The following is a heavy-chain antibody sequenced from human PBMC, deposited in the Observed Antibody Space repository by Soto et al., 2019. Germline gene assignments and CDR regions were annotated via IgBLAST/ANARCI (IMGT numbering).Heavy chain of an antibody. V-gene: IGHV3-20*04. Sequence: GGSLRLSCAASGFTFDEYALTWVRQAPGKGLEWVAGINWNGGSKGYADSVKGRFTISRDNAKSSLYLQMNSLRAEDTAVYYWARVTGGDSSGSLDYWGQGTLVTVSS. CDR3: ARVTGGDSSGSLDY. J-gene: IGHJ4*02. CDR1: GFTFDEYA. CDR2: INWNGGSK. D-gene: IGHD3-22*01.